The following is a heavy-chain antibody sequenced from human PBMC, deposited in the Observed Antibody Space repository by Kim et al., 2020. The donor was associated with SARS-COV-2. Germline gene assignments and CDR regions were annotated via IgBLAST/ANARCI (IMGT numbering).Heavy chain of an antibody. CDR3: ARGVTIFGVVIIPVDY. J-gene: IGHJ4*02. V-gene: IGHV7-4-1*02. D-gene: IGHD3-3*01. Sequence: ASVKVSCKASGYTFTSYAMNWVRQAPGQGLEWMGWINTNTGNQTYAPGFPGRFVFSLDTSFSTAYLQISSLKAEDTAVYYFARGVTIFGVVIIPVDYWGQGTLVTVSS. CDR2: INTNTGNQ. CDR1: GYTFTSYA.